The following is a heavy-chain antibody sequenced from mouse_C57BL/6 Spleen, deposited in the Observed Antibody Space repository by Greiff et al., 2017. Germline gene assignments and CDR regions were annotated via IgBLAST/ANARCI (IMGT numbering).Heavy chain of an antibody. J-gene: IGHJ3*01. V-gene: IGHV1-81*01. CDR3: ARAELFYDGYSRAWFAY. Sequence: HVQLQQSGAELARPGASVKLSCKASGYTFTSYGISWVKQRTGQGLEWIGEIYPRSGNTYYNEKFKGKATLTADKSSSTAYMELRSLPSEDSAVYFCARAELFYDGYSRAWFAYWGQGTLVTVSA. CDR1: GYTFTSYG. D-gene: IGHD2-3*01. CDR2: IYPRSGNT.